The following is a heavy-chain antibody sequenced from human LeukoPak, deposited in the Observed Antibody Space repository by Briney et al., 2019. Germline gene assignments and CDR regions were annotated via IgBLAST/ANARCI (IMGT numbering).Heavy chain of an antibody. CDR1: GFTFSSYW. CDR3: ARAIEYYDILTGYYYYYGMDV. V-gene: IGHV3-7*01. D-gene: IGHD3-9*01. Sequence: GGSLRLSCAASGFTFSSYWMSWVRQAPGKGLEWVANIKQGASEKYYVDSVKGRFTISRDNAKNSLYLQMNSLRAEDTAVYYCARAIEYYDILTGYYYYYGMDVGGQGTTVTVSS. J-gene: IGHJ6*02. CDR2: IKQGASEK.